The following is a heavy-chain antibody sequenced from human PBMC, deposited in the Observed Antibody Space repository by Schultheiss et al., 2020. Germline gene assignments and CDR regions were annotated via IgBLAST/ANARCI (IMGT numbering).Heavy chain of an antibody. Sequence: PSVKVSCKASGYTFTSYAMHWVRQAPGQRLEWMGWINAGNGNTNYAQKLQGRVTMTTDTSTSTAYMELRSLRSDDTAVYYCARSITMVQGVIIRYYYYYGMDVWGQGTTVTVS. CDR1: GYTFTSYA. J-gene: IGHJ6*02. V-gene: IGHV1-3*01. CDR3: ARSITMVQGVIIRYYYYYGMDV. D-gene: IGHD3-10*01. CDR2: INAGNGNT.